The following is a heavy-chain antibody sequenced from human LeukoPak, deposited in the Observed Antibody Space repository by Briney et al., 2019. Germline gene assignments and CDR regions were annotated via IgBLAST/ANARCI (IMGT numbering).Heavy chain of an antibody. D-gene: IGHD6-19*01. CDR3: AAAEGYSSGRELDY. CDR1: GFTFTSSA. J-gene: IGHJ4*02. Sequence: SVKVSCKASGFTFTSSAMQWVRQARGQRLEWIGWIVVGSGNTNYAQKFQERVTITRDMSTSTAYMELSSLRSEDTAVYYCAAAEGYSSGRELDYWGQGTLVTVSS. V-gene: IGHV1-58*02. CDR2: IVVGSGNT.